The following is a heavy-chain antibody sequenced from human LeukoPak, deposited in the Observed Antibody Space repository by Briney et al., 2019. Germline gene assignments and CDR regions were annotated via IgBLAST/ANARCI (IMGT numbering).Heavy chain of an antibody. Sequence: PGGYLRLSCAASGFTFSSYGMHWVRQAPGKGLEWVAFIRYDGNNKYYADSVKGRFTISRDNSKNTMYLQMKSLRPEDMGVYYCAIDHDWGAVPLWPPTDAFDIWGQGTMVTVSS. CDR1: GFTFSSYG. V-gene: IGHV3-30*02. CDR3: AIDHDWGAVPLWPPTDAFDI. CDR2: IRYDGNNK. D-gene: IGHD7-27*01. J-gene: IGHJ3*02.